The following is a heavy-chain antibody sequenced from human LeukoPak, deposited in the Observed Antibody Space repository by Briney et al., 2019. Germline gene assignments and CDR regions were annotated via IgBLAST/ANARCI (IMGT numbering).Heavy chain of an antibody. V-gene: IGHV4-61*02. D-gene: IGHD3-3*01. CDR3: ARDDFGVVGFAY. J-gene: IGHJ4*02. Sequence: SETLSLTCTVSGGSISSGSYYWSWIRQPAGEGLEWIGRFYTSENTNYNPSLKSRVTISLDTSKNQFSLKLSSVTAADTAVYYCARDDFGVVGFAYWGQGTLVTVSS. CDR1: GGSISSGSYY. CDR2: FYTSENT.